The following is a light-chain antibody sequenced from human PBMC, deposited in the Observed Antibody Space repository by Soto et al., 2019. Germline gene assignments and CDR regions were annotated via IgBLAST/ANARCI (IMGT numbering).Light chain of an antibody. Sequence: EIVLTQSPGTLSLSPGERATLSCRASENVATSYLGWYQQKPGQAPRLLISGTSTRATGIPDRFSGAGSGTDFILTISRLEPEDFAVYYCQQYGSSPLTFGGGTKVEIK. CDR2: GTS. CDR3: QQYGSSPLT. V-gene: IGKV3-20*01. J-gene: IGKJ4*01. CDR1: ENVATSY.